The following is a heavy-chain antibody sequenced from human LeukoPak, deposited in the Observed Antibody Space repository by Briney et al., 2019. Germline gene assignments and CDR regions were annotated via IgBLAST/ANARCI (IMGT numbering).Heavy chain of an antibody. D-gene: IGHD3-9*01. CDR3: ARGGRYFDWLPFVY. J-gene: IGHJ4*02. Sequence: SETLSLTCAVYGGSFSGYYWSWIRQPPGKGLEWIGEINHSGSTNYNPSLKSRVTISVDTSKNQFSLKLSSVTAADTAVYYCARGGRYFDWLPFVYWGQGTLVTVSS. CDR1: GGSFSGYY. V-gene: IGHV4-34*01. CDR2: INHSGST.